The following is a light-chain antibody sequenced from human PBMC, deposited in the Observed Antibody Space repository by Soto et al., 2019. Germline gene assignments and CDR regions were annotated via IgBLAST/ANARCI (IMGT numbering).Light chain of an antibody. CDR1: QSVGNN. Sequence: EIAITQSPATLSVSPGESATLSCRASQSVGNNLAWYRQTPGQAPRLLIYDASTRATGIPARFTASGSGTEFTLTITGLRSEDFAVYYCQHYYNWPPYTFGQGTKVDIK. CDR3: QHYYNWPPYT. CDR2: DAS. V-gene: IGKV3-15*01. J-gene: IGKJ2*01.